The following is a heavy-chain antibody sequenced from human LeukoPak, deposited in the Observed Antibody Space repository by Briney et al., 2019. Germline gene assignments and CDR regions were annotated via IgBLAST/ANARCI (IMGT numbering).Heavy chain of an antibody. J-gene: IGHJ6*03. CDR3: ARVVVVVPAAIEGYYYYMDV. D-gene: IGHD2-2*02. CDR1: GGSISSGSYY. CDR2: IYTSGST. Sequence: PSQTLSLTCTVSGGSISSGSYYWSWIRQPAGKGLEWIGRIYTSGSTNYNPSLKSRVTISVDTSKNQFSLKLSSVTAADTAVYYCARVVVVVPAAIEGYYYYMDVWGKGTTVTVSS. V-gene: IGHV4-61*02.